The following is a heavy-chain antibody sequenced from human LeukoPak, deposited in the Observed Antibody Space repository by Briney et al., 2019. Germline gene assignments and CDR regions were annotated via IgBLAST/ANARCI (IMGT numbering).Heavy chain of an antibody. CDR3: ATGHSYGYEY. V-gene: IGHV3-74*01. Sequence: RLGSAASGFTFSTFWTHWVRKTPGEGLVWVSLIKGDGRSTNYADSVKGRFTISRDNAKNTVYLQMNSLRAEDTAVYYCATGHSYGYEYWGQGTLVTVSS. J-gene: IGHJ4*02. CDR1: GFTFSTFW. D-gene: IGHD5-18*01. CDR2: IKGDGRST.